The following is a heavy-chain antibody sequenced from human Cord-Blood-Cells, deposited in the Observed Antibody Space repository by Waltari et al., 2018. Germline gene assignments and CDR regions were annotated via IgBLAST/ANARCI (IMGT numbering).Heavy chain of an antibody. V-gene: IGHV4-4*07. J-gene: IGHJ4*02. D-gene: IGHD4-17*01. CDR1: GGSISGYY. CDR2: IYTSGST. CDR3: ASSPRGAYGDDFDY. Sequence: QVQLQESGPGLVKPSETLSRTCTVSGGSISGYYWSCIRQPAGQGLEWIGRIYTSGSTNYNPSLKSRVTMSVDTSKNQFSLKLSSVTAADTAVYYCASSPRGAYGDDFDYWGQGTLVTVSS.